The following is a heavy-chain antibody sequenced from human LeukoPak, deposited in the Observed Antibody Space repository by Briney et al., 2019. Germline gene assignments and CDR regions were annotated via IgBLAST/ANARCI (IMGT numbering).Heavy chain of an antibody. Sequence: ASVKVSCKASGYTFTKYGVSWVRQAPGQGLEWMGWISAYNGNTNYAQKLQGRVTMTTDTSTSTAYMELRSLRSDDTAVYYCAREAGGYDLDWFDPWGQGTLVTVSS. V-gene: IGHV1-18*01. CDR1: GYTFTKYG. CDR2: ISAYNGNT. D-gene: IGHD5-12*01. J-gene: IGHJ5*02. CDR3: AREAGGYDLDWFDP.